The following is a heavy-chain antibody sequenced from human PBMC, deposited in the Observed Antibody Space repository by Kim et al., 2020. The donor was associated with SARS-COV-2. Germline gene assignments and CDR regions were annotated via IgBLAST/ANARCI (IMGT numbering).Heavy chain of an antibody. J-gene: IGHJ2*01. D-gene: IGHD3-10*01. Sequence: SETLSLTCTVSGGSISSSSYYWGWIRQPPGKGLEWIGSIYYSGSTYYNPSLKSRVTISVDTSKNQFSLKLSSVTAADTAVYYCARCGFGELFPILSYFDLWGRGTLVTVSS. CDR3: ARCGFGELFPILSYFDL. CDR1: GGSISSSSYY. V-gene: IGHV4-39*07. CDR2: IYYSGST.